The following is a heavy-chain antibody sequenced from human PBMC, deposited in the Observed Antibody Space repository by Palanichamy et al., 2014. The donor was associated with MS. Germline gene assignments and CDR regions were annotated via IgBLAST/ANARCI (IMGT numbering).Heavy chain of an antibody. J-gene: IGHJ4*02. CDR2: ISSSSTI. Sequence: VQLVESGGGLVQPGGSLRLSCAASGFTFSSYSMDWVRQAPGKGLEWISYISSSSTIYYADSVKGRFTISRDNAKNSLHLQMSSLRAEDTAIYYRARDFWSGHNTPSPFANWGQGTLVTVSS. CDR3: ARDFWSGHNTPSPFAN. V-gene: IGHV3-48*01. CDR1: GFTFSSYS. D-gene: IGHD3-3*01.